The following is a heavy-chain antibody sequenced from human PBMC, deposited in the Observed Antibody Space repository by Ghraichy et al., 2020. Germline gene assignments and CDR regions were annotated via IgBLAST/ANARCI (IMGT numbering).Heavy chain of an antibody. J-gene: IGHJ6*01. CDR2: ISSSSRNR. CDR1: GFSFSSYS. V-gene: IGHV3-48*02. Sequence: GGSLRLSCVGSGFSFSSYSMNWVRQSPGKGLEWVSYISSSSRNRFYADSVKGRFTVSRDNARNSLSLQMNSLRDEDTAVYYCARASTVVRFYYNSGMDVWGQGTKVTVSS. CDR3: ARASTVVRFYYNSGMDV. D-gene: IGHD4-23*01.